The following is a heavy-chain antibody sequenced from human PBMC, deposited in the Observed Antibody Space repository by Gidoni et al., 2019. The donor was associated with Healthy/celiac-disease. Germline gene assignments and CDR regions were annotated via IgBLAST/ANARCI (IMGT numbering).Heavy chain of an antibody. CDR2: IYYSGGT. D-gene: IGHD6-6*01. CDR3: ARAGMYSSSSGLHYYGMDV. V-gene: IGHV4-59*01. CDR1: GCFLSRYY. Sequence: QVQLQESGPGLVTPSETLSLTCTVPGCFLSRYYWSWIRQPPGKGLEWIVYIYYSGGTNYNPSLKSRVTISVDTSKNQFSLKLSSVTAADTAVYYCARAGMYSSSSGLHYYGMDVWGQGTTVTVSS. J-gene: IGHJ6*02.